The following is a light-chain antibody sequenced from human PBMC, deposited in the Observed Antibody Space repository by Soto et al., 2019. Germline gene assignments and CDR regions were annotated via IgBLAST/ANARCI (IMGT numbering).Light chain of an antibody. CDR3: QQRSNWPPWT. V-gene: IGKV3-15*01. CDR1: QSVSSY. CDR2: GAS. Sequence: EILMTQSPATLSVSPGERATLSCRASQSVSSYLAWYQQKPGQPPRLLIYGASTRATGIPARFSGSGSGTDFTLTISSLQSEDFAVYYCQQRSNWPPWTFGQGTKVDIK. J-gene: IGKJ1*01.